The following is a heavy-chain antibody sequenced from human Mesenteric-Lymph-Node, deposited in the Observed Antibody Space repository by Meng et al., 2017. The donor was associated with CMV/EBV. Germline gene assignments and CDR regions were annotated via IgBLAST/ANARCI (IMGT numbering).Heavy chain of an antibody. Sequence: GGSLRLSCAASGFAVSSKYMSWVRQAPGKGLEWVSIIYSGGDTYYADSLKGRFTISRDDSRNTVYFQMNSLRVEDTAVYYCAGQGYQLLFGGFDIWGQGTMVTVSS. J-gene: IGHJ3*02. V-gene: IGHV3-53*01. CDR1: GFAVSSKY. CDR2: IYSGGDT. D-gene: IGHD2-2*01. CDR3: AGQGYQLLFGGFDI.